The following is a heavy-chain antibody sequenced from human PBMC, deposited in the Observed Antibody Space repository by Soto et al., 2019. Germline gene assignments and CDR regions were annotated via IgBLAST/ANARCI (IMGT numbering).Heavy chain of an antibody. CDR3: ARDTPTIGPHGETYYYYGMDV. CDR2: IWYDGSNK. V-gene: IGHV3-33*01. CDR1: GFTFSSYG. Sequence: GGSLRLSCAASGFTFSSYGMHWVRQAPGKGLEWVAVIWYDGSNKYYADSVKGRFTISRDNSKNTLYLQMNSLRAEDTAVYYCARDTPTIGPHGETYYYYGMDVWGQGTTVTVSS. D-gene: IGHD7-27*01. J-gene: IGHJ6*02.